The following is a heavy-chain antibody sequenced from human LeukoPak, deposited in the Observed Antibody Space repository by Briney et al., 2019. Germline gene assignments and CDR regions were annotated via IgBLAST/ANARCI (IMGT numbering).Heavy chain of an antibody. CDR1: GLTFSIHW. J-gene: IGHJ4*02. CDR2: INQDGSDK. CDR3: ARGPPMGSSWYLGY. Sequence: GGSLRLSCAASGLTFSIHWMNWVRQAPGKGLECVANINQDGSDKYYVDSVKGRFTISRDNTKNSLYLQMNSLRAEDTAVYYCARGPPMGSSWYLGYWGQGTLVTVSS. D-gene: IGHD6-13*01. V-gene: IGHV3-7*01.